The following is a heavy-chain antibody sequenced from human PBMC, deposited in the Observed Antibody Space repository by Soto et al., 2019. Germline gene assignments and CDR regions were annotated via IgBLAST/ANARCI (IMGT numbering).Heavy chain of an antibody. J-gene: IGHJ6*02. CDR3: AKARGADYYYGMDA. CDR2: ISYDGINK. V-gene: IGHV3-30*18. CDR1: GFTFTSYG. Sequence: PGGSLRLSCAASGFTFTSYGMHWVRQAPGKGLEWVAVISYDGINKYYADSVKGRFTISRDNSKNTLDLQMNSLRAEDTAVYYCAKARGADYYYGMDAWGQGTTVTVSS. D-gene: IGHD3-10*01.